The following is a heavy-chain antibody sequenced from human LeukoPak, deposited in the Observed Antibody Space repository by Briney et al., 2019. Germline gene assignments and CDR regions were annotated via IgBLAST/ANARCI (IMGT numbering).Heavy chain of an antibody. V-gene: IGHV3-48*02. CDR3: ARDESGSGSFFNF. Sequence: GGSLRLSCAVSGFTFRSYSMNWVRQAPGKGPEWVSCISSGGSTIYYADSVKGRFTISRDNADNSLYLQMNSLRDEDTAVYYCARDESGSGSFFNFWGQGTLVTVSS. J-gene: IGHJ4*02. CDR1: GFTFRSYS. CDR2: ISSGGSTI. D-gene: IGHD3-10*01.